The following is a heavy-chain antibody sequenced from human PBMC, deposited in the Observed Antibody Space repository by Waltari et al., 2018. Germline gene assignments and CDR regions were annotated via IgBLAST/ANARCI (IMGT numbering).Heavy chain of an antibody. CDR2: IYYSGST. CDR3: ARAGEYSSSSSGDWFDP. V-gene: IGHV4-39*07. Sequence: QLQLQESGPGLVKPSETLSLTCTVSGGSISSSSYYWGWIRQPPGKGLEWIGSIYYSGSTYYNPALKSRVTISVDTSKNQFSLKLSSVTAADTAVYYCARAGEYSSSSSGDWFDPWGQGTLVTVSS. CDR1: GGSISSSSYY. D-gene: IGHD6-6*01. J-gene: IGHJ5*02.